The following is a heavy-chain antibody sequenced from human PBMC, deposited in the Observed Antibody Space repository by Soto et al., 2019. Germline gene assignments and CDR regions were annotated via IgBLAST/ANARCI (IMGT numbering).Heavy chain of an antibody. CDR1: GGTFSSYA. CDR2: IIPIFGTA. CDR3: ARGESYYDSSGYGIFDY. J-gene: IGHJ4*02. V-gene: IGHV1-69*13. D-gene: IGHD3-22*01. Sequence: ASVKVSCKASGGTFSSYAISWVRQAPGQGLEWMGGIIPIFGTANYAQKFQGRVTITADESTSTAYMELSSLRSEDTAVYYCARGESYYDSSGYGIFDYWGQGTLVTVSS.